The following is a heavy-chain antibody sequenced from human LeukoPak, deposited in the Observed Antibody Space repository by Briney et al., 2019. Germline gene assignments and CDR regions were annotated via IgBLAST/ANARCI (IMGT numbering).Heavy chain of an antibody. V-gene: IGHV3-9*03. D-gene: IGHD3-10*01. Sequence: PGGSLRLSCAASGFTFDDYAMHWVRQAPGKGLEWVSGISWNSGSIGYADSVKGRFTISRDNAKNSLYLQMNSLRAEDMALYYCAKGEGGMVRGGIDYWGQGTLVTVSS. CDR1: GFTFDDYA. CDR2: ISWNSGSI. CDR3: AKGEGGMVRGGIDY. J-gene: IGHJ4*02.